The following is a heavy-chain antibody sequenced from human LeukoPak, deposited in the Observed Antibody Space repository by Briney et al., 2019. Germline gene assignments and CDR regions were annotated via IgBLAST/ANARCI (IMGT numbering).Heavy chain of an antibody. Sequence: PSETLSLTCTVSGGSISSSSHYWGWIRQPPGKVLEWIGSISNSGSTYYNPSLKSRVTTSVDTSNNQFSLKLSSVTAADTAVYYCARGGWAARGPPKLWGQGTLVTVSS. V-gene: IGHV4-39*07. D-gene: IGHD6-6*01. J-gene: IGHJ4*02. CDR1: GGSISSSSHY. CDR2: ISNSGST. CDR3: ARGGWAARGPPKL.